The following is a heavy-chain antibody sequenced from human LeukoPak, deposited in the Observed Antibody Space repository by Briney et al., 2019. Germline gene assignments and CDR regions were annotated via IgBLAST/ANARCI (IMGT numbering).Heavy chain of an antibody. D-gene: IGHD2-21*02. CDR3: ARDRVVVTALYYYYGMDV. V-gene: IGHV3-21*01. CDR2: ISSSSSYI. CDR1: GFTFSSYS. Sequence: GGSLRLSCAASGFTFSSYSMNWVRQAPGKGLEWVSSISSSSSYIYYADSVKGRFTISRDSAKNSLYLQMNSLRAEDTAVYYCARDRVVVTALYYYYGMDVWGQGTTVTVSS. J-gene: IGHJ6*02.